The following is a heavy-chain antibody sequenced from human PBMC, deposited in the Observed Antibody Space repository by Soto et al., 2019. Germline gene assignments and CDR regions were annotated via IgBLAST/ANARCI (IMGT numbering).Heavy chain of an antibody. V-gene: IGHV4-59*12. CDR1: CDSISSYY. Sequence: SETLSLTCAVSCDSISSYYWSWIRQPPGKGLEWIGYIYHSGSTYYNPSLKSRVTISVDRSKNQFSLKLSSVTAADTAVYYCARVPSPWGQGTLVPVSA. CDR3: ARVPSP. CDR2: IYHSGST. J-gene: IGHJ1*01.